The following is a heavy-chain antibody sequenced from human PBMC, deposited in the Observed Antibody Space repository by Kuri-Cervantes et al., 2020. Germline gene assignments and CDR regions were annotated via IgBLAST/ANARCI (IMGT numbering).Heavy chain of an antibody. J-gene: IGHJ4*02. Sequence: GESLNISCEASGFTFSSYAMSRVRQAPGKGLEWVSAISGSGGSTYYADSVKGRFTISRDNSKNTLYLQMNSLRAEDTAVYYCAKAYCSGGSCYHFDYWGQGTLVTVSS. CDR2: ISGSGGST. V-gene: IGHV3-23*01. CDR3: AKAYCSGGSCYHFDY. CDR1: GFTFSSYA. D-gene: IGHD2-15*01.